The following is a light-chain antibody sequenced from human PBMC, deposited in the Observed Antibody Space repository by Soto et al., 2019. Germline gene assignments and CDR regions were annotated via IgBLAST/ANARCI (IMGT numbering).Light chain of an antibody. V-gene: IGLV2-14*01. CDR1: GSDVGGYNY. CDR2: DVS. CDR3: SSYTSSSTSVV. Sequence: QSVLTQPASVSGSPGQSITISCTGTGSDVGGYNYVSWYQQYPGKAPKLMIYDVSKRPSGVSNRFSGSKSGNTASLTISGLQAEDEDDYYCSSYTSSSTSVVFGGGTKLTVL. J-gene: IGLJ2*01.